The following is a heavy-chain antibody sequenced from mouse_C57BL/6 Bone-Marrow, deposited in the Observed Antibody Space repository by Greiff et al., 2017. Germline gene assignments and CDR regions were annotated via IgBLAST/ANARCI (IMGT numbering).Heavy chain of an antibody. CDR3: ARFAYPWYFDV. CDR1: GYTFTSSW. V-gene: IGHV1-64*01. J-gene: IGHJ1*03. CDR2: IHPNSGST. Sequence: QVQLQQPGAELVKPGASVKLSCKASGYTFTSSWMHWVKQRPGQGLEWIGMIHPNSGSTNYNAKFKSKATLTVDKSSCTASMQLSSLTSEDSAVYYCARFAYPWYFDVWGTGTTVTVSS.